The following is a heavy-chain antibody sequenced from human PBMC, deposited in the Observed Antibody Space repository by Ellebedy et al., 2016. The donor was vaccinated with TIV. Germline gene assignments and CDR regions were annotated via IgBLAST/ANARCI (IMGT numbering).Heavy chain of an antibody. V-gene: IGHV3-21*01. Sequence: GESLKIPCAASGFTFSSYTINWARQAPGKRLEWVSSISGSSSYIYYADSVKGRFTISRDNAENSLYLQMNSLRAEDTAVYYCARKVPAPTTVPPNWYFDLWGRGTLVTVSS. J-gene: IGHJ2*01. CDR3: ARKVPAPTTVPPNWYFDL. D-gene: IGHD4-17*01. CDR1: GFTFSSYT. CDR2: ISGSSSYI.